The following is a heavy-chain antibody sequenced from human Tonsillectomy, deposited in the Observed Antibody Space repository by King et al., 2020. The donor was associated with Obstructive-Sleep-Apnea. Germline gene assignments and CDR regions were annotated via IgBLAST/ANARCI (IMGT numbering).Heavy chain of an antibody. CDR1: GGSISSSTYS. D-gene: IGHD3-22*01. CDR2: IHYRGNT. Sequence: QLQESGPGLVKPSETLSLTCIVSGGSISSSTYSWGWIRQPPGKGLEWIGSIHYRGNTYYNPSLKSRVSISVDTSKNQFSLKLSSGTAADTAVYYCARLKITTPYHYDSGGYYPPKYYLDYWGQGTLVTVSS. J-gene: IGHJ4*02. CDR3: ARLKITTPYHYDSGGYYPPKYYLDY. V-gene: IGHV4-39*01.